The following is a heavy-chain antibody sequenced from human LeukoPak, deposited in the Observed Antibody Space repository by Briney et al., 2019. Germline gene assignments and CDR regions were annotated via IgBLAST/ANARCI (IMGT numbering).Heavy chain of an antibody. CDR3: ARVNYDSSGYYSENYYGMDV. J-gene: IGHJ6*02. D-gene: IGHD3-22*01. Sequence: GASVKVSCKASGYTFTSYYMHWVRQAPGQGLEWMGIINPSGGSTSYAQKFQGRVTMTTDTSTSTAYMELRSLRSDDTAVYYCARVNYDSSGYYSENYYGMDVWGQGTTVTVSS. V-gene: IGHV1-46*01. CDR1: GYTFTSYY. CDR2: INPSGGST.